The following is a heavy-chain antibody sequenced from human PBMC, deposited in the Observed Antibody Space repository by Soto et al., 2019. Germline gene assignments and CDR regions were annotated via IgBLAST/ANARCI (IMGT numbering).Heavy chain of an antibody. J-gene: IGHJ6*02. D-gene: IGHD2-8*01. CDR1: GGSFSGYY. Sequence: PSETLSLTCAVYGGSFSGYYWTWIRQPPGKGLEWIGEINHSGTINFNPSLKSRLTISLDTSKKHFSLKLSSVTDADTAAYYCARAARTLVSSYSLGGWGQGTWISVSS. CDR2: INHSGTI. CDR3: ARAARTLVSSYSLGG. V-gene: IGHV4-34*01.